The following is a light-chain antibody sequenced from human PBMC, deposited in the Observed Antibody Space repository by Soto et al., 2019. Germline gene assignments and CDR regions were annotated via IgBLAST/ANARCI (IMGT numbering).Light chain of an antibody. Sequence: ETMMTQSPATLSVSPGERATLSCRASQSVKNSLAWYQQKPGQAPRLLFYGAIIRATGTPARFSASGSGTEFTLTISSLQSEEFAVYYCQQYNNWPGTFGQGTKVDIK. CDR3: QQYNNWPGT. CDR1: QSVKNS. V-gene: IGKV3-15*01. J-gene: IGKJ1*01. CDR2: GAI.